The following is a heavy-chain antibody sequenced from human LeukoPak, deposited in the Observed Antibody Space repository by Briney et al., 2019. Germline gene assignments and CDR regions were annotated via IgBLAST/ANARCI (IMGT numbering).Heavy chain of an antibody. CDR1: GYSFTRYW. V-gene: IGHV5-51*01. Sequence: GESLKISSEASGYSFTRYWIAWVRQTPGKGLEWMGIIYPGDSDTKYSASFQGQVTISVDNSINTAYLQWNSLRTSDTAMYFCTRREAAAVNYFDSWGQGTQVIVSP. D-gene: IGHD6-13*01. J-gene: IGHJ4*02. CDR3: TRREAAAVNYFDS. CDR2: IYPGDSDT.